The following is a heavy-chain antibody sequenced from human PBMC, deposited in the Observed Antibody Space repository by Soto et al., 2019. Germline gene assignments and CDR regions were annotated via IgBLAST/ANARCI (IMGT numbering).Heavy chain of an antibody. CDR1: GYTFTSYD. CDR2: MNPNSGNT. CDR3: ARERTGTTSNWFDP. D-gene: IGHD1-7*01. J-gene: IGHJ5*02. Sequence: ASVKVSCKASGYTFTSYDINWVRQATGHGLEWMGWMNPNSGNTVYAQKFQGRVTMTRDTSISTAYMELSSLRSEDTAVYYCARERTGTTSNWFDPWGQGTLVTVS. V-gene: IGHV1-8*01.